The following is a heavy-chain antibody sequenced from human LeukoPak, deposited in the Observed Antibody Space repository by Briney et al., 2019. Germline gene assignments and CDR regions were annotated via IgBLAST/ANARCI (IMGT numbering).Heavy chain of an antibody. CDR2: TYYRSKWYN. D-gene: IGHD4-17*01. CDR3: AREGLTGGTAVTRLGYFDY. V-gene: IGHV6-1*01. CDR1: GDSVSSNSAA. Sequence: SQTLSLTCAISGDSVSSNSAAWNWIRQSPSRGLEWLGRTYYRSKWYNDYAQSVKSRITFSPDTFKNQFSLHLNSVTPADTAVYYCAREGLTGGTAVTRLGYFDYWGQGTLVSVSS. J-gene: IGHJ4*02.